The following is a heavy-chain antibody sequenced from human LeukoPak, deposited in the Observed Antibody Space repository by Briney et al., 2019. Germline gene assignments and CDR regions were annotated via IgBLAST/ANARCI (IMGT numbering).Heavy chain of an antibody. Sequence: PSETLSLTCTVSGGSISSYYWSWIRQPPGKGLEWIGYIYYSGSTNYNPSLKSRVTISVDTSKNQFSLKLSSVTAADTAVYYCARAGGRYFDWSGINYWFDPRGQGILVTVSS. J-gene: IGHJ5*02. D-gene: IGHD3-9*01. CDR1: GGSISSYY. CDR3: ARAGGRYFDWSGINYWFDP. V-gene: IGHV4-59*01. CDR2: IYYSGST.